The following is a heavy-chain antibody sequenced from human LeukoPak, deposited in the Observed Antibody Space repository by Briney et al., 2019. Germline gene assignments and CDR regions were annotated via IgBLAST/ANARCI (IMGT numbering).Heavy chain of an antibody. V-gene: IGHV3-21*01. CDR3: AISPSGWLYDAFDI. D-gene: IGHD3-22*01. J-gene: IGHJ3*02. CDR2: ISSSSSYI. Sequence: GGSLRLSCAASGFTFSSYSMNWVRQAPGKGLEWVSSISSSSSYIYYADSVKGRFTISSDNAKNSLYLQMNSLRAEDTAVYYCAISPSGWLYDAFDIWGQGTMVTVSS. CDR1: GFTFSSYS.